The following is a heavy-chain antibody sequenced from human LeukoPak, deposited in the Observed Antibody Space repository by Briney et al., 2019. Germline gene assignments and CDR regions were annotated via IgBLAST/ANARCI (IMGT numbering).Heavy chain of an antibody. D-gene: IGHD3-9*01. V-gene: IGHV3-11*06. CDR1: GFRVSGYD. J-gene: IGHJ6*04. CDR2: ISISSSNI. Sequence: GGSLRLSCAASGFRVSGYDLNWIRQAPGKGLEWIAYISISSSNIHYADSVRGRFTISRDNANNSLYLQLSSLRVEDTAVYYCARECYGVIFSHYLDVWGKGTTVTVSS. CDR3: ARECYGVIFSHYLDV.